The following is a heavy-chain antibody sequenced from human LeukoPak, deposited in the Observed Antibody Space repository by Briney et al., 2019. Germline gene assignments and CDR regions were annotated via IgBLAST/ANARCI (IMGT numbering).Heavy chain of an antibody. D-gene: IGHD2-2*01. CDR3: ARAPRRHCVSDSCYVDWFDP. V-gene: IGHV3-30*02. CDR1: GFIFSDYG. J-gene: IGHJ5*02. CDR2: KRFDGSLQ. Sequence: GGSLRLSCTTSGFIFSDYGMHWLRQAPGKRPEWVTFKRFDGSLQYYADSVKGRFTISRDNSKNTLHLQMNSLRPEDTAVYYCARAPRRHCVSDSCYVDWFDPWGQGTLVTVSS.